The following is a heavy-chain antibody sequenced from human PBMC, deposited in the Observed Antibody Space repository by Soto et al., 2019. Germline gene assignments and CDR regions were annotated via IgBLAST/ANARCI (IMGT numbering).Heavy chain of an antibody. Sequence: SETLSLTCTVSGGSISSYYWSWIRQPPGEGLEWIGYIYYSGSTNYNPSLKSRVTISVDTSKNQFSLKLSSVTAADTAVYYCARDRGLWFGELLYYYGMDVWGQGTTVTVSS. J-gene: IGHJ6*02. D-gene: IGHD3-10*01. V-gene: IGHV4-59*01. CDR2: IYYSGST. CDR1: GGSISSYY. CDR3: ARDRGLWFGELLYYYGMDV.